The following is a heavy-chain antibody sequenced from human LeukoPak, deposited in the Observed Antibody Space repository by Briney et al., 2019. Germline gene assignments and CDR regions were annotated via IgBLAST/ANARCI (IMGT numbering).Heavy chain of an antibody. D-gene: IGHD2-15*01. Sequence: SETVSCMASGGTFSSYTISWVRQAPGQGLEWMGRIIPILGIANYAQKFQGRVTITADKSPSTAYMELSSLRSEDTAVYYCARDIVVVVAASHYYYYGMDVWGQGTTVTVSS. CDR1: GGTFSSYT. J-gene: IGHJ6*02. CDR3: ARDIVVVVAASHYYYYGMDV. CDR2: IIPILGIA. V-gene: IGHV1-69*04.